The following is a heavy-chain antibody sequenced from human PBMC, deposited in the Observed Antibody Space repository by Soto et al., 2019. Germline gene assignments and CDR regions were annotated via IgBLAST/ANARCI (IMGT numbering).Heavy chain of an antibody. V-gene: IGHV4-59*01. CDR3: AGGVVVTATGMDV. CDR1: GGSISSYY. Sequence: SGTLSLTCTVSGGSISSYYWSWIRQPPGKGLEWIGYIYYSGSTNYNPSLKSRVTISVDTSKNQFSLKLSSVTAADTAVYYCAGGVVVTATGMDVWGQGTTVTVSS. CDR2: IYYSGST. D-gene: IGHD2-21*02. J-gene: IGHJ6*02.